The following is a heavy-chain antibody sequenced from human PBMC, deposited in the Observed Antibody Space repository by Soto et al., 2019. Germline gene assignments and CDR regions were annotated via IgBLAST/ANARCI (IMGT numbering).Heavy chain of an antibody. CDR1: GFTFSSYA. CDR2: ISGSGGST. Sequence: HPGGSLRLSCAASGFTFSSYAMSWVRQAPGKGLEWVSAISGSGGSTYYADSVKGRFTISRDNSKNTLYLQMNSLRAEDTAVYYCAKDRVIAAAGYSNWFDPWGQGTLVTVSS. V-gene: IGHV3-23*01. J-gene: IGHJ5*02. D-gene: IGHD6-13*01. CDR3: AKDRVIAAAGYSNWFDP.